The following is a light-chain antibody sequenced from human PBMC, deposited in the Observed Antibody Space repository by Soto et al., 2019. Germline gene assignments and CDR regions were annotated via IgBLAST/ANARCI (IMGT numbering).Light chain of an antibody. CDR1: QFVSTY. Sequence: ETVLTQSPATLSLFPGERATLSCRASQFVSTYLAWYRQKPGQAPSLLIYDVSSRATGVPARFSGSGSGTDFTLTISNVEPEDFAMYYCQQRNNWPETFGQGTRLEI. V-gene: IGKV3-11*01. J-gene: IGKJ1*01. CDR3: QQRNNWPET. CDR2: DVS.